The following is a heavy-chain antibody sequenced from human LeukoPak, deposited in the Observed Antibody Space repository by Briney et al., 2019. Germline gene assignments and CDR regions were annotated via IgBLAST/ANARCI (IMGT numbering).Heavy chain of an antibody. D-gene: IGHD5-18*01. CDR3: ARDRDTAMVFWRSGAFDI. J-gene: IGHJ3*02. Sequence: PGGSLRLSCAASGFTFSRYGMHWARQAPGQGLEWVAVIADDGIKKYYADSVKGRCTISRDNAKNSLYLQMNSLRAEDTAVYYCARDRDTAMVFWRSGAFDIWGQGTMVTVSS. V-gene: IGHV3-30*03. CDR2: IADDGIKK. CDR1: GFTFSRYG.